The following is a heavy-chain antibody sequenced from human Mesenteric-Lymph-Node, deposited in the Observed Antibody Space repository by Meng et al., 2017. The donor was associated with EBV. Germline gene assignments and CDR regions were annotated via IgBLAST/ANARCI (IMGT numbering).Heavy chain of an antibody. Sequence: QVQLQQWGAGLLKPSETLSLPCAVYGGSFSGYYWSWIRQPPGKGLEWIGEINHSGSTNYNPSLKSRVTISVDTSKNQFSLKLSSVTAADTAVYYCARGRGVYYDFWSGYSAWGQGTLVTVSS. CDR1: GGSFSGYY. J-gene: IGHJ4*02. CDR3: ARGRGVYYDFWSGYSA. D-gene: IGHD3-3*01. V-gene: IGHV4-34*01. CDR2: INHSGST.